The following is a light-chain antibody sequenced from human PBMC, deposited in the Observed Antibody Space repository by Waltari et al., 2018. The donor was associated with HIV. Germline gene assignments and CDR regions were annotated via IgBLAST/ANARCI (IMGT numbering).Light chain of an antibody. CDR2: SNI. Sequence: QSVLTQPPSAPGTPGQRVTISCSGSSSNFGSHTVNWYQQLPGTAPKLLIYSNIQRPSGVPDRFSGSKSGTSASLAISGLQSDDEADYYCAAWDDSLNGLWVFGGGTKLTVL. J-gene: IGLJ3*02. CDR1: SSNFGSHT. CDR3: AAWDDSLNGLWV. V-gene: IGLV1-44*01.